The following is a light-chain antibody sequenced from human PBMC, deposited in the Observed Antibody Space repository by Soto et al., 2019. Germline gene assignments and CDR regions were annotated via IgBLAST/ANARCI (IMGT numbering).Light chain of an antibody. CDR2: WAS. J-gene: IGKJ1*01. Sequence: DIVMTQSPDSLAVSLGERATINCKSSQSLLYSSNNKNYLAWYQQKPGQSPKLLIYWASTRESGVPDRFSGSGSGTDFTLTISSLQAEDVAVYYCQQYYTTPQTFGQGTKVEIK. V-gene: IGKV4-1*01. CDR1: QSLLYSSNNKNY. CDR3: QQYYTTPQT.